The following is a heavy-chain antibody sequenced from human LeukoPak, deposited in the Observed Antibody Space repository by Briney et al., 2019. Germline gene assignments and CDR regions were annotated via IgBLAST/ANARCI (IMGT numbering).Heavy chain of an antibody. J-gene: IGHJ4*02. CDR3: AKVNGDFSGFDN. Sequence: MTGGSLILSCAASGFTFSDYSMSSLRQAPGRGLGWLSYIRRDGDTIYYAACVTGRFTISRDEASNSLFLQMNSLRGEDTAVYYCAKVNGDFSGFDNWGQGTLGTASP. V-gene: IGHV3-11*01. CDR1: GFTFSDYS. D-gene: IGHD4-17*01. CDR2: IRRDGDTI.